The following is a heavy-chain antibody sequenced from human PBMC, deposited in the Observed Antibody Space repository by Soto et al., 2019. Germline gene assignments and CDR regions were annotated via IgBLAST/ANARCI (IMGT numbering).Heavy chain of an antibody. CDR2: ILNDGSNR. CDR3: ARDDEYSGNGMDV. V-gene: IGHV3-33*01. CDR1: EFTFSNYG. D-gene: IGHD3-10*01. Sequence: QVQLVESGGGVVQPGRSLRLSCAASEFTFSNYGMHWVRQAPGKGLEWVAVILNDGSNRYHADSVKDRFTISRDNSKNTLYLQMNSLSAEDTAVYYCARDDEYSGNGMDVWRQGTTVTVS. J-gene: IGHJ6*02.